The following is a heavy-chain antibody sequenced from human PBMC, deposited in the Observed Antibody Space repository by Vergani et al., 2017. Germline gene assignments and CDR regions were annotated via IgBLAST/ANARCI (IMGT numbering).Heavy chain of an antibody. D-gene: IGHD3-10*01. V-gene: IGHV2-26*01. J-gene: IGHJ6*02. CDR2: IFSNDDK. CDR3: ARMLPHSSASGRYYSGLDV. CDR1: GISLSNARMS. Sequence: QVTLKESGPVLVKPTETLTLTCTVSGISLSNARMSVSWIRQPPGKALEWLAHIFSNDDKSYSTSLKTRLTISKDTSKSQVVLTMTNMGPVDTATYYCARMLPHSSASGRYYSGLDVWGQGTTVTVSS.